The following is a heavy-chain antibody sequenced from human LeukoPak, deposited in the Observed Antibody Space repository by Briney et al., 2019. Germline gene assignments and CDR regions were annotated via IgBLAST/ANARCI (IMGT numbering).Heavy chain of an antibody. D-gene: IGHD1-26*01. CDR2: IIHNSGAT. Sequence: GASVKVSSKASGYTVTCYYMHWVRQAPGQGLEWMGWIIHNSGATNYAQNFQGRVSMTWHRSISTAYMELNRLTYSDTAVYYCARQLGATSRDYWGQGTLVTVSS. CDR1: GYTVTCYY. V-gene: IGHV1-2*02. J-gene: IGHJ4*02. CDR3: ARQLGATSRDY.